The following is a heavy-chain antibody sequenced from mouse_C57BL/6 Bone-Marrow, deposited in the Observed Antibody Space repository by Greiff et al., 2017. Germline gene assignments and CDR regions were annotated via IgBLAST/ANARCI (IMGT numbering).Heavy chain of an antibody. CDR1: GFNNKNTY. J-gene: IGHJ2*01. CDR2: IEPAYGKS. Sequence: EVQLQQSVAELVRPGASVKLSCTASGFNNKNTYMHWVKQRPEQGLEWIGRIEPAYGKSKYATKFQGKATITADTSSNTAYLQLSSLTSEDTAIYYCARWDYPRLFDYWGQGTTLTVSS. D-gene: IGHD2-4*01. CDR3: ARWDYPRLFDY. V-gene: IGHV14-3*01.